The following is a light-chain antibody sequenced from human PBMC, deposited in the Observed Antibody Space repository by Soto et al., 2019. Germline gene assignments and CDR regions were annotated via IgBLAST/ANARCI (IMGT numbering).Light chain of an antibody. Sequence: DIQMTQSPSTLSASVGDRVTITCRASQSISSWLAWYQQKPGTAPKLLIYTASTLESGVPSRFSGSGSGTEFTLSISRMQPDAFATYYCQQYNSYPWTFGQGTKLEIK. J-gene: IGKJ1*01. V-gene: IGKV1-5*03. CDR2: TAS. CDR3: QQYNSYPWT. CDR1: QSISSW.